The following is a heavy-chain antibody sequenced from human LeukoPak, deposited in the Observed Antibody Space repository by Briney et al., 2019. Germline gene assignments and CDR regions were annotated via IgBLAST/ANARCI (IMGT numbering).Heavy chain of an antibody. J-gene: IGHJ4*02. V-gene: IGHV3-23*01. CDR3: AKDFPQLALRGGYYFDY. CDR1: GFTFSNYA. Sequence: RTGGSLRLSCAASGFTFSNYAMTWVRQAPGKGLEWVSTISDSGGITYYADSVKGRFTISRDNSKNTLYLQMNSLRAEDTAIYYCAKDFPQLALRGGYYFDYWDQGTLVTVSS. CDR2: ISDSGGIT. D-gene: IGHD6-13*01.